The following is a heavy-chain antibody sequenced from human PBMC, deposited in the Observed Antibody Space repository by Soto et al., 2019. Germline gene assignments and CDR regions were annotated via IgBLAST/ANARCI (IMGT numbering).Heavy chain of an antibody. CDR1: GYTFTSYG. D-gene: IGHD6-13*01. V-gene: IGHV1-18*01. Sequence: ASVKVSCKASGYTFTSYGISWVRQAPGQGLEWMGWISAYNGNTNYAQKLQGRVTMTTDTSTSTAYMELRSPRSDDTAVYYCARVESSNTPPEYFQHWGQGTLVTVSS. CDR2: ISAYNGNT. CDR3: ARVESSNTPPEYFQH. J-gene: IGHJ1*01.